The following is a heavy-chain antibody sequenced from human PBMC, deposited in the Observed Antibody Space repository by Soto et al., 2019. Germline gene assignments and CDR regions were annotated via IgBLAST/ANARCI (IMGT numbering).Heavy chain of an antibody. V-gene: IGHV1-2*04. J-gene: IGHJ4*02. Sequence: ASVKVSCKASGYTFTGYYMHWVRQAPGQGLEWMGWINPNSGGTNYAQKFQGWVTMTRDASISTAYMELSRLRSDDTAVYYCARALEYSNSPLDYRGPGTLVTVSS. CDR1: GYTFTGYY. CDR3: ARALEYSNSPLDY. D-gene: IGHD6-13*01. CDR2: INPNSGGT.